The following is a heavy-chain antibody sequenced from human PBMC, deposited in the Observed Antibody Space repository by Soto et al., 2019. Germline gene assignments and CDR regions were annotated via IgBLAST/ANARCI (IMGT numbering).Heavy chain of an antibody. J-gene: IGHJ4*02. V-gene: IGHV3-23*01. CDR1: GFSFAGYA. CDR3: AKTQTFNGYYGGFDA. D-gene: IGHD3-3*01. CDR2: VSGGGAST. Sequence: ETLRLSCAATGFSFAGYALTWVRQAPGKGLEWLSAVSGGGASTYYADSVRGRFSISRDVSGNMIYLQLNRLTAGDTATYYCAKTQTFNGYYGGFDAWGQGTRVTVSS.